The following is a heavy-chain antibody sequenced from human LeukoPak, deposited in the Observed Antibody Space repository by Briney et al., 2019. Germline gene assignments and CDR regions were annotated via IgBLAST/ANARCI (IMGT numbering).Heavy chain of an antibody. D-gene: IGHD4-17*01. CDR3: ARDTDYGDPYYFDY. V-gene: IGHV4-31*03. J-gene: IGHJ4*02. CDR1: GGSISSGGYY. CDR2: IYYSGST. Sequence: SETLSLTCTVSGGSISSGGYYWSWIRQHPGEGLEWIGYIYYSGSTYYNPSLKSRVTISVDTSKNQFSLKLSSVTAADTAVYYCARDTDYGDPYYFDYWGQGTLVTVSS.